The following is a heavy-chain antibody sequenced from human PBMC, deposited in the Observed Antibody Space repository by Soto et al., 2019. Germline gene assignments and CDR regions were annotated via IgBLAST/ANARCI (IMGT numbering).Heavy chain of an antibody. J-gene: IGHJ4*02. V-gene: IGHV3-9*01. D-gene: IGHD2-15*01. CDR3: ARDACSGGSCYVDY. CDR1: GITFDDYA. CDR2: INWSGETA. Sequence: VQVVDSGGGLVQPGRSLRLSCAASGITFDDYAMHWVRQSPGKGLEWVAGINWSGETAAYADSVKGRFTMSRDNAKNSVYLQMNSLRPEDTAVYYCARDACSGGSCYVDYWGQGTLVTVSS.